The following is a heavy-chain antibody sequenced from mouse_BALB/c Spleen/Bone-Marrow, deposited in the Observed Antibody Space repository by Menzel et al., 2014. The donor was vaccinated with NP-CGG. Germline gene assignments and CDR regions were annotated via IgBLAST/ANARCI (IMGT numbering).Heavy chain of an antibody. Sequence: EVKLLESGGGLVQPGGSRRLSCAASGFTFSSFGMHWVRRAPEKGLEWVAYISSGSSTIFYVDTVKGRFTISRDNPKNTLFLQMTSLRSEDTAMYYCTRGGNWDDFDVWGAGTTVTVSS. CDR2: ISSGSSTI. J-gene: IGHJ1*01. CDR3: TRGGNWDDFDV. CDR1: GFTFSSFG. V-gene: IGHV5-17*02. D-gene: IGHD4-1*01.